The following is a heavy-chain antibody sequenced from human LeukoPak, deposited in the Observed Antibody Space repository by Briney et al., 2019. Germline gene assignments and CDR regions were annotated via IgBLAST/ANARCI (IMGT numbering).Heavy chain of an antibody. CDR1: GDSISSYH. D-gene: IGHD3-10*01. Sequence: PSETLSLTCSVSGDSISSYHWAWIRQPAGKGLEWIGRILTSGSTNYNPSLKSRVTMSVDTSKNQFSLKLNSVTAADTAVYYCAGDRQMFASGRVYFDCWGRGTLVTVSS. CDR2: ILTSGST. V-gene: IGHV4-4*07. CDR3: AGDRQMFASGRVYFDC. J-gene: IGHJ4*02.